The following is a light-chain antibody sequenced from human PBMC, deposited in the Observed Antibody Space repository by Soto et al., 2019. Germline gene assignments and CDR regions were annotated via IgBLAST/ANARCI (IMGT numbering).Light chain of an antibody. CDR1: SDIGNYNL. Sequence: QAVLTQPASESGSPGQSVTISCSGSDIGNYNLVSWYQHLPGRAPKLLIFEVTMRPSGISDRFSGSKSASTASLTISGLQAEDEGDYYCSLYAGSRTDVFGSGTKVT. CDR2: EVT. V-gene: IGLV2-23*02. J-gene: IGLJ1*01. CDR3: SLYAGSRTDV.